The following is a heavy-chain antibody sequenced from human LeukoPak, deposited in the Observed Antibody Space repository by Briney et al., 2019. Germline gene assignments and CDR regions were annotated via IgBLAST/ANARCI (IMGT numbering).Heavy chain of an antibody. CDR1: GDSVPRNPAA. V-gene: IGHV6-1*01. Sequence: SQTLSLTCAISGDSVPRNPAAWHWIRQSPSRGLEGLGRTYYRSKRYNDSAGSVKSRITINPDTCKNQFSLQLDSVTPGDTAVYYCVRDHGYDFDYWGRGTLVTVSS. CDR2: TYYRSKRYN. CDR3: VRDHGYDFDY. J-gene: IGHJ4*02. D-gene: IGHD5-18*01.